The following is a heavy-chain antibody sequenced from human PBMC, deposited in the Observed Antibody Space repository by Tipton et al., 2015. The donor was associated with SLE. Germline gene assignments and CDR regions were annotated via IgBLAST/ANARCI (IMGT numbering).Heavy chain of an antibody. J-gene: IGHJ5*02. CDR2: ISYSGST. V-gene: IGHV4-59*01. D-gene: IGHD1-20*01. Sequence: TLSLTCTVSGGSINTYYWSWIRQPPGKGLEWVGYISYSGSTNYNPSLKRRVTISLDTSKNQFSLKVSSVTAADTAVYYCARVTGRLGWFDPWGQGTLVTVSS. CDR1: GGSINTYY. CDR3: ARVTGRLGWFDP.